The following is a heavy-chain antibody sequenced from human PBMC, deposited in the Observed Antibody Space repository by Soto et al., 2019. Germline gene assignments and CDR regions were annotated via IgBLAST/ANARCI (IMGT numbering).Heavy chain of an antibody. CDR1: GFTFDDYA. CDR2: ISWNSGSI. CDR3: AKSGNYGSGSLGY. D-gene: IGHD3-10*01. V-gene: IGHV3-9*01. J-gene: IGHJ4*02. Sequence: EVQLVESGGGLVQPGRSLRLSCAASGFTFDDYAMHWVRQAPGKGLEWVSGISWNSGSIGYADSVKGRFTISRDNAKNSLYLQMNSLRAEDTALYYCAKSGNYGSGSLGYWGQGTLVTVSS.